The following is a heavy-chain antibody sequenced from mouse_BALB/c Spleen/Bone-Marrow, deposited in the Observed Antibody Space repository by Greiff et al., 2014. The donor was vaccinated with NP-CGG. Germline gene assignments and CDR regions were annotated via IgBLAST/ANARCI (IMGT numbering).Heavy chain of an antibody. CDR3: ARRAYGGTDGFDY. V-gene: IGHV1-7*01. D-gene: IGHD1-1*01. J-gene: IGHJ3*01. Sequence: VQLQQSGAELAKPGASLKMSCKASGYAFTSYWMHWVKQRPGQGLEWIGYINPSTDYTEYNQKFKDKATLTADKSSSTAFMQLISLTSEKSADYYCARRAYGGTDGFDYWGQGTLVTVSA. CDR1: GYAFTSYW. CDR2: INPSTDYT.